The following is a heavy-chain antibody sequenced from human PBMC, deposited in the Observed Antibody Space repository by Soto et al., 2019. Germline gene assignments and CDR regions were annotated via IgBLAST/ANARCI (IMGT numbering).Heavy chain of an antibody. J-gene: IGHJ3*02. V-gene: IGHV3-23*01. D-gene: IGHD5-12*01. CDR2: ISGSGGDT. CDR1: GFIFSSHA. CDR3: AKSMEYSGYADAFDI. Sequence: PGGSLRLSCAASGFIFSSHAMNWVRQAPGQGLEWVSGISGSGGDTYYADSVKGRFTISRDNSKNTLYVQMNSLRAEDTAVYYCAKSMEYSGYADAFDIWGQGTVVTVSS.